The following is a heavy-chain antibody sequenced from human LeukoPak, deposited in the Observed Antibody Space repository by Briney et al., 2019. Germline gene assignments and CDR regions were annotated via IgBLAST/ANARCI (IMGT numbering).Heavy chain of an antibody. Sequence: GGSLRLSCAASGFTFSDHYMDWVRQAPRPGLERVCRSRNNASSYTSEYAASVKGRFTISRAFTKHSLHLQMNVLTADTTAEYYCGRVAINANNGMDVWGQGTTVTVSS. V-gene: IGHV3-72*01. CDR2: SRNNASSYTS. CDR1: GFTFSDHY. D-gene: IGHD1/OR15-1a*01. CDR3: GRVAINANNGMDV. J-gene: IGHJ6*02.